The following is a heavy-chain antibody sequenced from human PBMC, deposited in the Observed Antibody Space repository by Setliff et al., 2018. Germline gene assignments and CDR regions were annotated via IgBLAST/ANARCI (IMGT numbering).Heavy chain of an antibody. CDR2: IYHTGST. V-gene: IGHV4-30-2*01. Sequence: PSETLSLTCTVSGGSINSLGYSWSWIRQPPGKGLVWIGYIYHTGSTYYNPSLRSRVIISVDKSKNHFSLKLSSVSAADTAMYYCARSYSYGYPDYWGQGTLVTVSS. CDR3: ARSYSYGYPDY. CDR1: GGSINSLGYS. D-gene: IGHD5-18*01. J-gene: IGHJ4*02.